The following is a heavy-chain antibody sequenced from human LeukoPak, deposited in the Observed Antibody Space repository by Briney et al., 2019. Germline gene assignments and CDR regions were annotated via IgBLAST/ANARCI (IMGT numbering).Heavy chain of an antibody. CDR1: GGSIRSFY. CDR3: ARGRCGGDCYDY. CDR2: IYYSGST. J-gene: IGHJ4*02. Sequence: PSETLSLTCTVSGGSIRSFYWSWIRQPPGKGLEWIGYIYYSGSTNYNPSLKSRVTISVDTSKNQFSLKLSSVTAADTAVYYCARGRCGGDCYDYWGQGTLVTVSS. D-gene: IGHD2-21*01. V-gene: IGHV4-59*01.